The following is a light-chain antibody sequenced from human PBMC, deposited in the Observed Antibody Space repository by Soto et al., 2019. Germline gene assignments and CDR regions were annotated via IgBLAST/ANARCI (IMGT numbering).Light chain of an antibody. CDR1: SSNIGSNT. V-gene: IGLV1-44*01. J-gene: IGLJ3*02. CDR3: AAWEDSRNGGV. CDR2: SNN. Sequence: QSVLTQPPSASGTPEQRVTISCSGSSSNIGSNTVNWYQQLPGTAPKLLIYSNNPRPSGVPDRFSSSKSGTSASLAISGRQSEDEADYYCAAWEDSRNGGVFGAGTKLTVL.